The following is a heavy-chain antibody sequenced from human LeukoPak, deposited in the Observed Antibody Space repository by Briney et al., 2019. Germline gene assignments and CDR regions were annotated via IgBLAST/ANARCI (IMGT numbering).Heavy chain of an antibody. V-gene: IGHV1-69*13. CDR3: ARLTNGRDRGGQSYYFDY. J-gene: IGHJ4*02. CDR1: GGTFSSYA. D-gene: IGHD1-14*01. Sequence: SVKVSCKASGGTFSSYAISWVRQAPGQGLEWMGGIIPIFGTANYAQKFQSRVTITADESTSTAYMELQSLKSQDTGLYYCARLTNGRDRGGQSYYFDYWGQGTLVTVSS. CDR2: IIPIFGTA.